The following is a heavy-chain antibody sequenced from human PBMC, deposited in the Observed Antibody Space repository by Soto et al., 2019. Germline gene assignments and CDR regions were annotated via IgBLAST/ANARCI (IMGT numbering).Heavy chain of an antibody. CDR2: LTQSGGT. CDR3: SAGTLPGTRFYGMDV. CDR1: GYSISNNIY. Sequence: PSETLSLTCDVSGYSISNNIYWGWIRRPPAKGLAWIGSLTQSGGTYRNPSLRSRVTISVVRSKNSFSLQLRSVMAADTAVYYCSAGTLPGTRFYGMDVWGPGTTVTVSS. J-gene: IGHJ6*02. V-gene: IGHV4-38-2*01. D-gene: IGHD1-7*01.